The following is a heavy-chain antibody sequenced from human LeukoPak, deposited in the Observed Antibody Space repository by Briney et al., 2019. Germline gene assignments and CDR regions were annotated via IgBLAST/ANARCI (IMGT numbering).Heavy chain of an antibody. CDR1: GFTFSSYE. Sequence: PGGSLRLSCAASGFTFSSYEMNWVRQAPGKGLEWVSYISSSGSTIYYADSVKGRFTISRDNAKNSLYLQMNSLRAEDTAVYYCARLDDYYGSGTLDYWGQGTLVTVSS. CDR3: ARLDDYYGSGTLDY. J-gene: IGHJ4*02. CDR2: ISSSGSTI. D-gene: IGHD3-10*01. V-gene: IGHV3-48*03.